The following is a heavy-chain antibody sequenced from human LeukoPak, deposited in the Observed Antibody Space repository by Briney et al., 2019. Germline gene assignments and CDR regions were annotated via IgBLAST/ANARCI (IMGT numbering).Heavy chain of an antibody. D-gene: IGHD3-10*01. CDR3: AKGLGFISGSRHWGIDY. V-gene: IGHV3-74*01. Sequence: GGSLRLSCAASGFTFSSYWMHWVRQAPGKGLVWVSRINSDGSSTYYADSVKGRFTISRDNSKNTLYLQMNSLRAEDTAVYYCAKGLGFISGSRHWGIDYWGQGTLVTVSS. CDR2: INSDGSST. J-gene: IGHJ4*02. CDR1: GFTFSSYW.